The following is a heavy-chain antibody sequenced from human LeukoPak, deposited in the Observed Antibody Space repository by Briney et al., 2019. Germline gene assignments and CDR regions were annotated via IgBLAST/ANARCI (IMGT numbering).Heavy chain of an antibody. D-gene: IGHD3-10*01. V-gene: IGHV5-51*01. CDR1: GYSFTSYW. CDR3: ARSDGSGRGSDY. J-gene: IGHJ4*02. CDR2: IYPGDSDT. Sequence: GEALKISGKGFGYSFTSYWIGWVRELRGRGLEWMGIIYPGDSDTRYSPSFQGQVTISVDKSISTAYLQWSSLKASDTAIYYCARSDGSGRGSDYWGQGTLVTVSS.